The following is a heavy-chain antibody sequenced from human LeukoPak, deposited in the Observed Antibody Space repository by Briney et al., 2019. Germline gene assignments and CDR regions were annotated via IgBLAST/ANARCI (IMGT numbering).Heavy chain of an antibody. CDR2: ISGSGGST. Sequence: GGSLRLSCAASGVTLRNYAMTWIRQAPGKGLEWVSAISGSGGSTYYADSVKGRFTISRDNSKNTLYLQMNSLRAEDTAVYYCAKVGYSGHDSYFDYWGQGTLVTVSS. V-gene: IGHV3-23*01. CDR1: GVTLRNYA. CDR3: AKVGYSGHDSYFDY. J-gene: IGHJ4*02. D-gene: IGHD5-12*01.